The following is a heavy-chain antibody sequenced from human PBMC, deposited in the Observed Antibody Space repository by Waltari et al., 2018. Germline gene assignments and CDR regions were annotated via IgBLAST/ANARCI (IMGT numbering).Heavy chain of an antibody. D-gene: IGHD6-13*01. CDR2: IYYSGST. CDR3: ARVGSIAAADDWFDP. CDR1: GGSISSGGYY. J-gene: IGHJ5*02. V-gene: IGHV4-31*03. Sequence: QVQLQESGPGLVKPSQTLSLTCTVSGGSISSGGYYWSWIRQHPGKGLEWIGYIYYSGSTYYHPSLKSRVTVSVDTAKNQFSLKLSSVTAADTAVYYCARVGSIAAADDWFDPLGQGTLVTVSS.